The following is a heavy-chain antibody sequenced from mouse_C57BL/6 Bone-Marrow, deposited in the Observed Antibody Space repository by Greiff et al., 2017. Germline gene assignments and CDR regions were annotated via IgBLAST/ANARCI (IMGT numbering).Heavy chain of an antibody. V-gene: IGHV5-9-1*02. D-gene: IGHD1-1*01. Sequence: EVKLMESGEGLVKPGGSLKLSCAASGFTFSSYAMSWVRQTPEQRLEWVAYISSGGDYIYYADTVKGRFTISRDNARNTLYLQMSSLKSEDTAMYYCTREDYYGSSWYFDVWGTGTTVTVSS. CDR1: GFTFSSYA. CDR3: TREDYYGSSWYFDV. CDR2: ISSGGDYI. J-gene: IGHJ1*03.